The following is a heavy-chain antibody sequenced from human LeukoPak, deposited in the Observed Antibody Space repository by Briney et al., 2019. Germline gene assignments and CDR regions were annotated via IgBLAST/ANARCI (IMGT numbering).Heavy chain of an antibody. CDR3: ARGPNDEFRSGRFDY. D-gene: IGHD3-3*01. J-gene: IGHJ4*02. CDR2: MNGDGRTT. V-gene: IGHV3-74*03. Sequence: GGSLRLSCEASGFPFSNYWMHWVRQDAGKGLMWVARMNGDGRTTTYAGSVKGRFAISRDNAKNTVYLQMQSLRVKDTAVYYCARGPNDEFRSGRFDYWGQGTRVIVSS. CDR1: GFPFSNYW.